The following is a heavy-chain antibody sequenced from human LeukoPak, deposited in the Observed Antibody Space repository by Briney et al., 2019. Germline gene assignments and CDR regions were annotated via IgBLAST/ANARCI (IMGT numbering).Heavy chain of an antibody. Sequence: GGSLRLSCVASGFTLSRFEMNWVHQAPGKGLEWVSYISGSGSSIYYADSVKGRFTISRDNAKNSLYLQMNSLRGEDTAVYYCARDMGYCSSSNCYTYYLDYWGQGTLVTVSS. CDR3: ARDMGYCSSSNCYTYYLDY. CDR1: GFTLSRFE. J-gene: IGHJ4*02. V-gene: IGHV3-48*03. CDR2: ISGSGSSI. D-gene: IGHD2-2*01.